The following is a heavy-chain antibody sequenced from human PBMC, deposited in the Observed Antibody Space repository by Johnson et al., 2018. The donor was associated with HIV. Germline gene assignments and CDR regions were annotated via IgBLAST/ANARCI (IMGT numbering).Heavy chain of an antibody. CDR3: ASWNIAARPVGAFDI. Sequence: QVQLLESGGGLVQPGGSLRLSCVVSGFTFRDYYMSWIRQAPGNGGSTGYADSVKGRFTISRDYAKNSLYLQMNSLRDEDTAVYYCASWNIAARPVGAFDIWGQGTMVTVSS. J-gene: IGHJ3*02. V-gene: IGHV3-11*03. D-gene: IGHD6-6*01. CDR2: GGST. CDR1: GFTFRDYY.